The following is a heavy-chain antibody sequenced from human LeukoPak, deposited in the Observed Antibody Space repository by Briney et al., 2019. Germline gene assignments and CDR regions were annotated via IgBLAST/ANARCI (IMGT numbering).Heavy chain of an antibody. CDR3: ARYSTGSGWYYYFDY. Sequence: SETLSLTCTVSGGSISSYYWSWIRQPPGKGLEWIGSIYYSGSTNYNPSLKSRVTISVDTSKNQFSLKLSSVTAADTAVYYCARYSTGSGWYYYFDYWGQGTLVTVSS. D-gene: IGHD6-19*01. J-gene: IGHJ4*02. CDR2: IYYSGST. V-gene: IGHV4-59*08. CDR1: GGSISSYY.